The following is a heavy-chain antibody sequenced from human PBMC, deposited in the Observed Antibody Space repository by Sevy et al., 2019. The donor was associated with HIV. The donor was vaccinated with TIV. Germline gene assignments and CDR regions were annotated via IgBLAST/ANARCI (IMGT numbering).Heavy chain of an antibody. D-gene: IGHD6-13*01. J-gene: IGHJ5*02. CDR3: ASDEDWGSSSWFRFDP. V-gene: IGHV4-59*01. CDR1: GGSIKYYY. CDR2: IFYSGSA. Sequence: SENLSLTCSVSGGSIKYYYWSWIRQPPGKGLEWIGNIFYSGSANYNPSLKSRVTISVDSSKNQFSLRLKSVTAADTAVYYCASDEDWGSSSWFRFDPWGQGTLVSVSS.